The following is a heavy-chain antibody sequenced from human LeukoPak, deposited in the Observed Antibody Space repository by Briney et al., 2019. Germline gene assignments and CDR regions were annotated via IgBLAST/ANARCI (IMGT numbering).Heavy chain of an antibody. CDR1: GGSISSYY. CDR3: ARSWRLQSRDAFDI. D-gene: IGHD6-25*01. V-gene: IGHV4-4*07. Sequence: SETLSLTCTVSGGSISSYYWSWIRQPAGKGLEWIGRIYTSGSTNYNPSLKSRVTMSVDTFKNQFSLKLSSVTAADTAVYYCARSWRLQSRDAFDIWGQGTMVTVSS. CDR2: IYTSGST. J-gene: IGHJ3*02.